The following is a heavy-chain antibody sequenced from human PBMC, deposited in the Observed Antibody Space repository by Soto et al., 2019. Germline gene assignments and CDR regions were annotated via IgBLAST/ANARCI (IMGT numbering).Heavy chain of an antibody. CDR2: IKQDGSEK. D-gene: IGHD3-3*02. V-gene: IGHV3-7*01. Sequence: PGGSLRLSCAASGFTFSSYWMSWVRQAPGKGLEWVANIKQDGSEKYYVDSVEGRFTISRDNAKNSLYLQMNSLRAEDTAVYYCARVHFWSAQGPDYWGQGTLVTVSS. CDR3: ARVHFWSAQGPDY. CDR1: GFTFSSYW. J-gene: IGHJ4*02.